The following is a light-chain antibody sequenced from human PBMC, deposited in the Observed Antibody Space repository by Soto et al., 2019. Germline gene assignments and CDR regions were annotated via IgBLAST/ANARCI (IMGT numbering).Light chain of an antibody. CDR1: SSNIGAGYD. Sequence: QSVLTQPPSVSGAPGQRVTISCTGSSSNIGAGYDVHWYQQLPGAAPTLLIFGIFNRPSGVSERFSGSKSGTSASLAISGLQSEDEADYYCAAWDDSLNGLWVFGGGTKLTVL. J-gene: IGLJ3*02. V-gene: IGLV1-40*01. CDR2: GIF. CDR3: AAWDDSLNGLWV.